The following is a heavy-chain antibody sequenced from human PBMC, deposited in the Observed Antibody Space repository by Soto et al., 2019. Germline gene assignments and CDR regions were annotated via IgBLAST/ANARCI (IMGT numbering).Heavy chain of an antibody. CDR2: MSGSSSTT. D-gene: IGHD2-2*01. Sequence: EVRLLESGGGLVKPGGSLRLSCATSGLTFSNYAMSWVRQAPGGGLEWVSSMSGSSSTTYYADSVRGRFTISRDRSKNTLYLQLNSLRAEDTAVYYCARGYVSSDYWGQGTLVTVSS. V-gene: IGHV3-23*01. CDR1: GLTFSNYA. J-gene: IGHJ4*02. CDR3: ARGYVSSDY.